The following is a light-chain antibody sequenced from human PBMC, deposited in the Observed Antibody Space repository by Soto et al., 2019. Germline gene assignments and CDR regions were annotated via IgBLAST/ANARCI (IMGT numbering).Light chain of an antibody. Sequence: DIQMTQSPSTLSASVGDRVTITCRASQSISSWLAWYQQKPGKAPKLLIYDASSLESEVPSRFSGSGSGTEFTLTISSLQPDDFATYYCQQYRPTFGQGTKVEIK. V-gene: IGKV1-5*01. CDR3: QQYRPT. CDR2: DAS. J-gene: IGKJ1*01. CDR1: QSISSW.